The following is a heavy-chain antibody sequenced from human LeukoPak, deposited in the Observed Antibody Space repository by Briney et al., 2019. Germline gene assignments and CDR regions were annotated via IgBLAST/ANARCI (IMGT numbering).Heavy chain of an antibody. D-gene: IGHD3-9*01. J-gene: IGHJ4*02. CDR3: ARAPGSTYYDILTGYPRGPFDY. Sequence: GRSLRLSCAASGFTFSSYAMHWVRQAPGKGLEWVAVISYDGSNKYYADSVKGRFTISRDNSKNTLYLQMNSLRAEDTAVYYCARAPGSTYYDILTGYPRGPFDYWGQGTLVTVSS. CDR2: ISYDGSNK. V-gene: IGHV3-30-3*01. CDR1: GFTFSSYA.